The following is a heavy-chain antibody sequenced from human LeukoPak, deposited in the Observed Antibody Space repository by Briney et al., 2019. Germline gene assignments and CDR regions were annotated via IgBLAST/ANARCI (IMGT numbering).Heavy chain of an antibody. V-gene: IGHV3-74*01. D-gene: IGHD1-14*01. CDR3: ARSNQADDY. CDR2: TNPGGSGI. CDR1: GFTISSYW. J-gene: IGHJ4*02. Sequence: GGSLRLSCAASGFTISSYWMHWVRQVPGKGLVWVARTNPGGSGITYADSVKGRFTISRDNAKNTLYLQMDSLRAEDTGVYYCARSNQADDYWGQGTLVTVSS.